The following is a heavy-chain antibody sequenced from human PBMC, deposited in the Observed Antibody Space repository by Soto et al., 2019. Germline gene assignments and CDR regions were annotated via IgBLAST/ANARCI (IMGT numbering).Heavy chain of an antibody. D-gene: IGHD6-13*01. Sequence: GESLKISCKASGYSFTLYWIGWVRQMPGKGLEWMGIIYPDDSDTRYSPSFQGQVTISVDKSISTAYLQWSSLEASDSAFYFWARSPRSSPYFDFWGQGALVTVSS. J-gene: IGHJ4*02. V-gene: IGHV5-51*01. CDR3: ARSPRSSPYFDF. CDR2: IYPDDSDT. CDR1: GYSFTLYW.